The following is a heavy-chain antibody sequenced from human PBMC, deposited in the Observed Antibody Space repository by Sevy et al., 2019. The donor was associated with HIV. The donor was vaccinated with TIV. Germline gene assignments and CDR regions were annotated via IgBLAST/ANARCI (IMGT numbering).Heavy chain of an antibody. Sequence: SETLSLTCNVSGDSFSSYYWNWIRQPAGKGLEWIGRNYTSGSTNYNPSLKSRVTMSVDRSKNQFSLKLSSVAAADTAVYYCARGATALDYWGQGTLVTVSS. CDR2: NYTSGST. CDR1: GDSFSSYY. D-gene: IGHD2-2*03. J-gene: IGHJ4*02. V-gene: IGHV4-4*07. CDR3: ARGATALDY.